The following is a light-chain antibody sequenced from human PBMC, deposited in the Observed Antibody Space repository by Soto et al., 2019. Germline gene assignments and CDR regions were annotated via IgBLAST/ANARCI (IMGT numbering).Light chain of an antibody. Sequence: QSVLTQPPSVSGSPGQSVTISCTGTSSDVGGYNYVSWYQQHPGKAPKLMIYDVSKRPSGVPDRFSGSKSGNTASLTISGLQAEDEADYYCCSYAGSYSRVFGGGTKLTVL. CDR1: SSDVGGYNY. V-gene: IGLV2-11*01. J-gene: IGLJ2*01. CDR3: CSYAGSYSRV. CDR2: DVS.